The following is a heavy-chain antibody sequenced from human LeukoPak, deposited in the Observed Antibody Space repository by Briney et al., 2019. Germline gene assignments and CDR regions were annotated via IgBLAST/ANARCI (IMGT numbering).Heavy chain of an antibody. D-gene: IGHD3-22*01. CDR2: IKQDGSEK. CDR3: ARDLPYYYDSSGYSDY. J-gene: IGHJ4*02. Sequence: GGSLRLSCAASGFTFSSYWMSWVRQAPGKGLEWVANIKQDGSEKYYVDSVKGRFTISRDNAKNSLYLQMNSLRAEDTAVHYCARDLPYYYDSSGYSDYWGKGTLVTVSS. V-gene: IGHV3-7*01. CDR1: GFTFSSYW.